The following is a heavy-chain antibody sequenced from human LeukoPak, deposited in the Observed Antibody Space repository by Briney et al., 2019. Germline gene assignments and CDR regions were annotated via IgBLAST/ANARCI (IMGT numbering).Heavy chain of an antibody. CDR2: MNPNSGNT. V-gene: IGHV1-8*01. J-gene: IGHJ4*02. CDR3: ARGPRAAAGVRHLNY. Sequence: GASVTVSSKPSVYTFTTYDINWVGQAAGQGREGMGWMNPNSGNTGYAQKFQGRVTMTRNTSISTAYTELSSLRSEDTAVYYCARGPRAAAGVRHLNYWGQGTLVTVSS. CDR1: VYTFTTYD. D-gene: IGHD6-13*01.